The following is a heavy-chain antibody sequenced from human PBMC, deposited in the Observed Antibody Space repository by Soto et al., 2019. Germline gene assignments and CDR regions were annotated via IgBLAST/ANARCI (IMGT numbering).Heavy chain of an antibody. V-gene: IGHV3-7*04. D-gene: IGHD1-26*01. J-gene: IGHJ4*02. CDR2: IQQNGREE. CDR1: GFTFETYW. Sequence: GGSLRLSCAASGFTFETYWMNWVRQAPGKGLEWVANIQQNGREEHYVDSVKGRFTISRDNAKNSVYLQMNNLRVEDTAVYFCARGTTGAPGADYWGQGVLVTVSS. CDR3: ARGTTGAPGADY.